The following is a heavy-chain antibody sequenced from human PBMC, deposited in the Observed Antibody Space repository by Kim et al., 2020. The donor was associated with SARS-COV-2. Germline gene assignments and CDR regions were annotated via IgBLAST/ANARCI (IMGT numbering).Heavy chain of an antibody. J-gene: IGHJ4*02. CDR3: AREAAVVGATTPSYFDY. V-gene: IGHV3-48*04. D-gene: IGHD1-26*01. Sequence: GGSLRLSCAASGFTFSSYSMNWVRQAPGKGLEWVSYISSSSSTIYYADSVKGRFTISRDNAKNSLYLQMNSLRAEDTAVYYCAREAAVVGATTPSYFDYWGQGTLVTVSS. CDR2: ISSSSSTI. CDR1: GFTFSSYS.